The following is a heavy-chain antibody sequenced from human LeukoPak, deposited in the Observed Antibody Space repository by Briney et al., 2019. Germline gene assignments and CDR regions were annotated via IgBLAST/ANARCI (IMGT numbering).Heavy chain of an antibody. CDR1: GFTFSSYA. D-gene: IGHD2-8*02. J-gene: IGHJ4*02. V-gene: IGHV3-30-3*01. CDR3: AKDLRT. CDR2: ISYDGSNK. Sequence: GRSLRLSCAASGFTFSSYAMHWVRQAPGKGLEWVAVISYDGSNKYYADSVKGRFTISRDNSKNTLYLQMNSLRAEDTAVYYCAKDLRTGGQGALVTVSS.